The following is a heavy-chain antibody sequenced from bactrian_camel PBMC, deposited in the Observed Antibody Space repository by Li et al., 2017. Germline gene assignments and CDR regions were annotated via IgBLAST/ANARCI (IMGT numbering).Heavy chain of an antibody. CDR2: GDKDNSRT. CDR3: AKPLGGSWSPYHS. Sequence: VQLVESGGGLVQPGGSLRLSCVASGFTFSRLYMHWVCQTSGRGLEWVSMIAGDKDNSRTYALDPVKGRFTISRDNTENTVYLQLNGLTTEDTAMYYCAKPLGGSWSPYHSWGQGTQVTVS. CDR1: GFTFSRLY. J-gene: IGHJ4*01. D-gene: IGHD2*01. V-gene: IGHV3S1*01.